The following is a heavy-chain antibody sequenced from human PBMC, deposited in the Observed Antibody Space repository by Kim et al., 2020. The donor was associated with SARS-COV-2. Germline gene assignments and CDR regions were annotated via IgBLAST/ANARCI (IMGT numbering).Heavy chain of an antibody. V-gene: IGHV5-10-1*01. CDR1: GYSFTSYW. D-gene: IGHD3-10*01. Sequence: GESLKISCKGSGYSFTSYWISWVRQMPGKGLEWMGRIDPSDSYTNYSPSFQGHVTISADKSISTAYLQWSSLKASDTAMYYCARLRFYYGSGSYYNDDYWGQGTLVTVSS. CDR3: ARLRFYYGSGSYYNDDY. J-gene: IGHJ4*02. CDR2: IDPSDSYT.